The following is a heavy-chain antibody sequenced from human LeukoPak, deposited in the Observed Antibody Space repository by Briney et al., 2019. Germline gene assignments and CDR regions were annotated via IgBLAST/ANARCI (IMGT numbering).Heavy chain of an antibody. D-gene: IGHD3-22*01. CDR1: GGSITSRSYY. CDR2: IYYSGST. J-gene: IGHJ4*02. CDR3: ATHSSSYSYFDY. Sequence: SETLSLTCIVSGGSITSRSYYWGWIRQPPGKGLEWIGSIYYSGSTYYNPSLKSRITMSVDTSKNQFSLKLSSVTAADTAVYYCATHSSSYSYFDYWGQGTLVTVSS. V-gene: IGHV4-39*07.